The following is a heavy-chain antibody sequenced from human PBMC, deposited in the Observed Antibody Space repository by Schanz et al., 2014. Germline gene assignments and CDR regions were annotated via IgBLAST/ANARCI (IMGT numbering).Heavy chain of an antibody. CDR1: GFMFSSYG. Sequence: EVQLVESGGGLVQPGGSLRLSCAASGFMFSSYGMHWVRQAPGKGPEWVANIKHDGSVKDYVDSVEGRFTISRDNAKRSLFLQMNSLRVEDTAVYYCARGGFGEVSYFDYWGQGTLVTVSS. CDR3: ARGGFGEVSYFDY. J-gene: IGHJ4*02. D-gene: IGHD3-10*01. V-gene: IGHV3-7*02. CDR2: IKHDGSVK.